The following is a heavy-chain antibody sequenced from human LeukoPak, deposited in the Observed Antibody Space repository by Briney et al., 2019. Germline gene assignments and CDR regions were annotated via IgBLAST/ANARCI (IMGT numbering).Heavy chain of an antibody. CDR3: ARGRVSAGGYSGYDWGDWFDP. CDR1: GYTFINYD. Sequence: ASVKVSCKASGYTFINYDINWVRQATGQGLQWMGWMNPNSGHTGYAQKFQGRVTITRNTSISTAYMDLSSLRSEDTAVYYCARGRVSAGGYSGYDWGDWFDPWGQGTLVTVSS. J-gene: IGHJ5*02. CDR2: MNPNSGHT. V-gene: IGHV1-8*03. D-gene: IGHD5-12*01.